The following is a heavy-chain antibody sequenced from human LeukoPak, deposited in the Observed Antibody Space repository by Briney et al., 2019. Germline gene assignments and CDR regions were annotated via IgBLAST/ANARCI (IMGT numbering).Heavy chain of an antibody. CDR1: GFTFSSYA. V-gene: IGHV3-23*01. J-gene: IGHJ4*02. D-gene: IGHD3-10*01. CDR3: AKGLVLLWFGELTFDY. CDR2: ISGSGGST. Sequence: GGSLRLSCAASGFTFSSYAMSWVRKAPGKGLEWVSSISGSGGSTYYADSVKGRFTISRDNSKNTLYLQMNSLRAEDTAVYYCAKGLVLLWFGELTFDYWGQGTLVTVSS.